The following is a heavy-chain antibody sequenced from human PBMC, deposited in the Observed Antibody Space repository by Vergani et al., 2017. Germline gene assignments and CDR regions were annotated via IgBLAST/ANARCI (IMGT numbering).Heavy chain of an antibody. CDR2: IRYDGSNT. CDR1: GFTFSNYG. J-gene: IGHJ1*01. CDR3: TKAGQYDSDNFHDS. Sequence: VDLVESGGGFVQPGGSLRLSCGASGFTFSNYGMHWVRQAPGKGLEWVTFIRYDGSNTYYADSVKGRFTISRDNSKNTLFLQMNSLRPEDTAVYYCTKAGQYDSDNFHDSWGQGALVTVAS. V-gene: IGHV3-30*02. D-gene: IGHD3-22*01.